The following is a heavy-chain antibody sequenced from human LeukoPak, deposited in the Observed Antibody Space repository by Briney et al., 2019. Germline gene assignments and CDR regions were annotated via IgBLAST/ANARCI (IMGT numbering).Heavy chain of an antibody. CDR2: ISYDGSNK. CDR1: GFTFSSYA. Sequence: GGSLRLSCAASGFTFSSYAMHWVRQAPGKGLEWVAVISYDGSNKYYADSVKGRFTISRDNSKSTLYLQMNSLRAEDTAVYYCARTFNYDILTPFDYWGQGTLVTVSS. D-gene: IGHD3-9*01. J-gene: IGHJ4*02. CDR3: ARTFNYDILTPFDY. V-gene: IGHV3-30-3*01.